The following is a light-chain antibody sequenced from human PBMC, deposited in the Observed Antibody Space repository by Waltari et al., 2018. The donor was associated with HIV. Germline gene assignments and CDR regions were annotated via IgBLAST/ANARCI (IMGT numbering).Light chain of an antibody. J-gene: IGKJ1*01. V-gene: IGKV1-8*01. Sequence: AIRLTQSPSPFSASTGARVTITCRASKNIGNSLAWYQHKQGIAPRLLIYGSSTLQKGVASRFSGSASGTNFTLTISCLQSEDFATFSCHQYHRYPQTFGQGTRVEMK. CDR2: GSS. CDR3: HQYHRYPQT. CDR1: KNIGNS.